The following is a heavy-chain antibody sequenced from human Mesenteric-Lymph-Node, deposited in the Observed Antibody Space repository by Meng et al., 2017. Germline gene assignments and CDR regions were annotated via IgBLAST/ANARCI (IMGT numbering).Heavy chain of an antibody. CDR1: GGTFSSYA. Sequence: VRLVQSGAEVKKPGSSVKVSCKASGGTFSSYAISWVRQAPGQGLEWMGGIIPIFGTASYAQKFQGRVTITADESTSTAYMELSSLRSEDTAVYYCARDRMLAPGATPFWFDYWGQGTLVTVSS. J-gene: IGHJ4*02. V-gene: IGHV1-69*12. CDR3: ARDRMLAPGATPFWFDY. D-gene: IGHD1-26*01. CDR2: IIPIFGTA.